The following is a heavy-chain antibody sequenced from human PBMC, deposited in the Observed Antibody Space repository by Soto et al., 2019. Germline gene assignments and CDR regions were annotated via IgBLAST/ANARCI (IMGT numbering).Heavy chain of an antibody. D-gene: IGHD1-1*01. CDR3: ARVTPGNNLYYFSGLDF. CDR1: GFSFDTYG. Sequence: GGSLGLSCVASGFSFDTYGIHWVRQAPGKGLQWVALISYEGSNTYYADSVRGRFTISRDNSKNTLYLQMNTLRPEDTGLYYCARVTPGNNLYYFSGLDFWAKG. V-gene: IGHV3-30-3*01. CDR2: ISYEGSNT. J-gene: IGHJ6*04.